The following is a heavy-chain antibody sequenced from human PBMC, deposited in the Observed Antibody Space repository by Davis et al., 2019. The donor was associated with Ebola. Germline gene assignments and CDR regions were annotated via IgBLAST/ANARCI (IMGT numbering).Heavy chain of an antibody. J-gene: IGHJ4*02. CDR2: IRYDGSNK. D-gene: IGHD5-18*01. CDR3: AKERPLSGYSYRYYFDY. Sequence: PGGSLRLSCAASGFTFSNYAMHWVRQAPGKGLEWVAFIRYDGSNKYYADSVKGRFTISRDNSKNTLYLQMNSLRAEDTAVYYCAKERPLSGYSYRYYFDYWGQGTLVTVSS. CDR1: GFTFSNYA. V-gene: IGHV3-30*02.